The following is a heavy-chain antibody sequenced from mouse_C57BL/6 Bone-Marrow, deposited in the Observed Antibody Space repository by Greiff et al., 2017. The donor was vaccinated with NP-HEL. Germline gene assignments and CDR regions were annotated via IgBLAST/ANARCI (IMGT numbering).Heavy chain of an antibody. Sequence: QVQLQQPGAELVKPGASVKMSCKASGYTFTSYWITWVKQRPGQGLEWIGDIYPGSGSTNYNEKFKSKATLTVDTSSSTAYMQLSSLTSEDSAVYYCAIWAITTVVADYWGQGTTLTVSS. V-gene: IGHV1-55*01. D-gene: IGHD1-1*01. CDR2: IYPGSGST. CDR1: GYTFTSYW. CDR3: AIWAITTVVADY. J-gene: IGHJ2*01.